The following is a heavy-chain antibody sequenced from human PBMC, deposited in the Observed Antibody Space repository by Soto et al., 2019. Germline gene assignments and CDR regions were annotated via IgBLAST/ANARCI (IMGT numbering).Heavy chain of an antibody. J-gene: IGHJ4*02. V-gene: IGHV3-20*04. Sequence: EVYLVESGGGVVRPGGSLRLSCAASGFGFDEYGMSWVRQGPGKGLEWVSGINRHGDSTGYADSVKGRFTISRDNANNSLYLQMNGLRAEETAFYYCARDHRWGYEYGDYGDSWGQGTLVTVSS. CDR1: GFGFDEYG. D-gene: IGHD4-17*01. CDR2: INRHGDST. CDR3: ARDHRWGYEYGDYGDS.